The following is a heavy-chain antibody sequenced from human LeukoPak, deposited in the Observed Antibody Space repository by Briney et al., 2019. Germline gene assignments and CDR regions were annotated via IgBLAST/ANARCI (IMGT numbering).Heavy chain of an antibody. CDR3: ARYVSSGLDH. D-gene: IGHD3-22*01. Sequence: SETLSLTCAVYGGSFSGYYWSWIRQPPGKGLEWIGEINHSGTANSNPSLKSRVTISVDTSKNQFSLKLSSVTAADTAVYYCARYVSSGLDHWGQGTLVTVSS. CDR2: INHSGTA. V-gene: IGHV4-34*01. J-gene: IGHJ4*02. CDR1: GGSFSGYY.